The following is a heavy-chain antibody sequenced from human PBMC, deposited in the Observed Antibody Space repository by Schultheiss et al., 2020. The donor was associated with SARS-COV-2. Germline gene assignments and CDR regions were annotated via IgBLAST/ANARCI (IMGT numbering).Heavy chain of an antibody. CDR2: IYSGGST. Sequence: GGSLRLSCAASGFTFDDYAMHWVRQAPGKGLEWVSVIYSGGSTYYADSVKGRFTISRDNSKNTLYLQMNSLRAEDTAVYYCARASPARRLEYQLLVDGMDVWGQGTTVTVSS. D-gene: IGHD2-2*01. V-gene: IGHV3-53*01. CDR1: GFTFDDYA. J-gene: IGHJ6*02. CDR3: ARASPARRLEYQLLVDGMDV.